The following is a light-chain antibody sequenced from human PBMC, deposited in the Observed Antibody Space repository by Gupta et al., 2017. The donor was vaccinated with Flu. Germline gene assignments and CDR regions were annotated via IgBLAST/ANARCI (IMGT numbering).Light chain of an antibody. CDR3: NSYTRSDTYV. Sequence: SALTQPASVSGSPGQSITISCPGTSSDVGGYNYVSWYQQHPGKAPRLMIFEVTSRPSGVSNRFSGSKSGNTASLTISGLQAEDEADYYCNSYTRSDTYVFGTGTKVTVL. J-gene: IGLJ1*01. CDR1: SSDVGGYNY. V-gene: IGLV2-14*01. CDR2: EVT.